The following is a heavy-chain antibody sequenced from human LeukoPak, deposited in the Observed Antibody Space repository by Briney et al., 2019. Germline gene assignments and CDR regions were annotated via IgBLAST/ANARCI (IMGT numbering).Heavy chain of an antibody. CDR2: IIPIFGTA. V-gene: IGHV1-69*01. Sequence: SVKASCKASGGSFSSYAISWVRQAPGQRVEWMRGIIPIFGTANYAQKFQGRVTITADESTSTAYMELSSLRSEDTAVYYCASFGHSTVTIDYWGQGTLVTVSS. CDR3: ASFGHSTVTIDY. J-gene: IGHJ4*02. CDR1: GGSFSSYA. D-gene: IGHD4-17*01.